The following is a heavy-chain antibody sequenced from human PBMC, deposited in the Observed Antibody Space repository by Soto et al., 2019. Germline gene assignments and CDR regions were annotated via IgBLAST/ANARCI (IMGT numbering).Heavy chain of an antibody. Sequence: SETLSLTCTVSGASITNYYWTWIRQSPGKGLEWVGYMSYSGATNSSPSLKSRVTISVDTSKNQFSLKLNSVTAADTAVYYCARDLWGYCGADCYPMDVWGQGTTVTVSS. D-gene: IGHD2-21*02. CDR3: ARDLWGYCGADCYPMDV. V-gene: IGHV4-59*01. CDR1: GASITNYY. J-gene: IGHJ6*02. CDR2: MSYSGAT.